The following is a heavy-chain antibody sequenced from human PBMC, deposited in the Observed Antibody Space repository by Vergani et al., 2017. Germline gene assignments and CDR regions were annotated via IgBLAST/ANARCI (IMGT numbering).Heavy chain of an antibody. CDR2: IYTSGST. CDR1: GGSISSGSYY. V-gene: IGHV4-61*02. D-gene: IGHD2-2*01. J-gene: IGHJ6*03. Sequence: QVQLQESGPGLVKPSQTLSLTCTVSGGSISSGSYYWSWIRQPAGKGLEWIGRIYTSGSTNYNPSLKSRVTMSVDTSKNQFTLKLSSVTAADTAVYYCARRGIVVVPGVVRSGYYYMDVWGKGATVTVSS. CDR3: ARRGIVVVPGVVRSGYYYMDV.